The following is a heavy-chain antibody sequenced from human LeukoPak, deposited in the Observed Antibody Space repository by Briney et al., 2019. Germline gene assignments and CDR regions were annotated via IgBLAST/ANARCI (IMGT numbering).Heavy chain of an antibody. D-gene: IGHD6-6*01. Sequence: ASLKVSCKASGYTFTSYYMHWVRQAPGQGLEWMGIINPSGGSTSYAQKFQGRVTMTRDMSTSTVYMELSSLRSEDTAVYYCATGSSSSVFDYWGQGTLVTVSS. V-gene: IGHV1-46*01. CDR1: GYTFTSYY. J-gene: IGHJ4*02. CDR3: ATGSSSSVFDY. CDR2: INPSGGST.